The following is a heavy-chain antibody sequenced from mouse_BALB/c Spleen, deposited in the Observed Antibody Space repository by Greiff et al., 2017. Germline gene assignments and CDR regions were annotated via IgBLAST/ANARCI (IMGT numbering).Heavy chain of an antibody. CDR2: IDTSDSYT. D-gene: IGHD2-4*01. Sequence: QVQLQQSGAVLVMPGASVKMSCKASGYTFTDYWMHWVKQRPGQGLEWIGAIDTSDSYTSYNQKFKGKATLTVDKSSSTAYMQLSSLTSEDSAVYYCARSVYYDYVGYWGQGTTLTVSS. V-gene: IGHV1-69*01. J-gene: IGHJ2*01. CDR1: GYTFTDYW. CDR3: ARSVYYDYVGY.